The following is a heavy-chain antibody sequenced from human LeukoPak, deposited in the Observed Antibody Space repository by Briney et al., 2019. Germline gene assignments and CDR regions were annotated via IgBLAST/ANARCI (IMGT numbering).Heavy chain of an antibody. D-gene: IGHD3-3*01. V-gene: IGHV1-46*01. CDR1: GYTFTSYY. Sequence: GASVKVSCTASGYTFTSYYMHWVRQAPGQGLEWMGIINPSGGSTSYAQKFQGRVTMTRDTSTSTVYMELSSLRSEDTAVYYCARALPTRDYDFWSGPWGTFDYWGQGTLVTVSS. CDR2: INPSGGST. CDR3: ARALPTRDYDFWSGPWGTFDY. J-gene: IGHJ4*02.